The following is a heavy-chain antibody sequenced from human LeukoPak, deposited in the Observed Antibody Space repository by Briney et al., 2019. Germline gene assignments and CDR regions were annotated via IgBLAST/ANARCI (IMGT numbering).Heavy chain of an antibody. CDR2: ISWNSGSI. V-gene: IGHV3-9*03. CDR1: GFTFDDYA. D-gene: IGHD1-26*01. CDR3: AKGLFGIVDDAFDI. Sequence: GGSLRLSCAASGFTFDDYAMHWVRQAPGKGLEWVSVISWNSGSIGYADSVKGRFTISRDNAKNSLYLQMNSLRAEDMALYYCAKGLFGIVDDAFDIWGQGTMVTVSS. J-gene: IGHJ3*02.